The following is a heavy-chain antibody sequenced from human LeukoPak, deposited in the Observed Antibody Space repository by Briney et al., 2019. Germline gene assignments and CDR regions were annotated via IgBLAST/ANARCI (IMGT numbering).Heavy chain of an antibody. J-gene: IGHJ5*02. CDR1: GYTFTGYY. CDR3: TKDSAAPGTRGWFDP. D-gene: IGHD6-13*01. CDR2: INPSGGTT. Sequence: EASVKVSCKASGYTFTGYYMHWVRQAPGQGLEWMGWINPSGGTTNYAQKFQGRVTMTRDMSTSTVYMELSSLRSEDTAVYYCTKDSAAPGTRGWFDPWGQGTLVTVSS. V-gene: IGHV1-46*01.